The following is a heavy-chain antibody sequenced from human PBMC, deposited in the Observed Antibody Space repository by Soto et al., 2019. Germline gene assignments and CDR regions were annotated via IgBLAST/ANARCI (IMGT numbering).Heavy chain of an antibody. CDR2: VVYDGSKK. CDR1: GFTFSNHG. V-gene: IGHV3-33*08. D-gene: IGHD3-22*01. J-gene: IGHJ4*02. Sequence: QVQLVESGGGVAQPGRSLRLSCAASGFTFSNHGMDWVRQAPGKGLEWVAAVVYDGSKKYYADSVKGRFTVSRDNYKNTLFLEMNALRAEDTAVYYCARDRGYRRYFDSSGFWADSWGQGTLVTVSS. CDR3: ARDRGYRRYFDSSGFWADS.